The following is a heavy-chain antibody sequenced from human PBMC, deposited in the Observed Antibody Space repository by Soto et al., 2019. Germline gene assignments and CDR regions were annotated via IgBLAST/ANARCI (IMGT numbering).Heavy chain of an antibody. D-gene: IGHD2-15*01. CDR1: GGSINNGDYF. J-gene: IGHJ4*02. CDR3: AKVVVGAPRHPDFDS. CDR2: VYHSGTT. Sequence: XGTLALSFTVSGGSINNGDYFWGWIRQPPGKGLEWIGSVYHSGTTNYNPSLKSRVTISVDTSKNQFSLHLRSVTAADTAVYYCAKVVVGAPRHPDFDSWGQATLVTVSS. V-gene: IGHV4-39*01.